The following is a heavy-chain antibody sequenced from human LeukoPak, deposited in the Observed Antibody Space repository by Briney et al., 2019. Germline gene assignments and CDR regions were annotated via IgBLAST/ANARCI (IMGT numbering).Heavy chain of an antibody. J-gene: IGHJ3*01. D-gene: IGHD1-14*01. CDR3: ESITWDASEVEDVDV. Sequence: SETLSLTCAVYGGSFSGYFWIWSRQPPGKGLEWIGEINHSGGTNYNPSLKSRVTMSVDTSKNQFSLRLSSVTAADTAVYYCESITWDASEVEDVDVWGQGTLVTVSS. V-gene: IGHV4-34*01. CDR2: INHSGGT. CDR1: GGSFSGYF.